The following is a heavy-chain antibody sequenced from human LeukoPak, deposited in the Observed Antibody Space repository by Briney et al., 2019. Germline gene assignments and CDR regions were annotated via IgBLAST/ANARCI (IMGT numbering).Heavy chain of an antibody. J-gene: IGHJ4*02. Sequence: ASVKVSCKASGYTFTDYYMYWVRQAPGQALEWMGWINPNSGGTNYAQNVQGRVTMTWDTSISTAYMELNRLRSDDTAVYYCARDLIGGSYYMDYWGQGTLVTVSS. V-gene: IGHV1-2*02. CDR2: INPNSGGT. CDR3: ARDLIGGSYYMDY. CDR1: GYTFTDYY. D-gene: IGHD1-26*01.